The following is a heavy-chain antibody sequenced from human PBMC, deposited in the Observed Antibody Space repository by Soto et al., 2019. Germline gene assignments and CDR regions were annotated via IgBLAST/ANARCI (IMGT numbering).Heavy chain of an antibody. D-gene: IGHD6-19*01. CDR1: CYTFTSYG. J-gene: IGHJ6*02. Sequence: ASGKVSWKASCYTFTSYGINWGRQAPGQGLEWMGWTSDYKGNTNYAQKLQGRVTMTTDTSTSTAYMELRSLRSDDTAVYYCARRQWLVGGYYYGMDVWGQGTTVTVSS. V-gene: IGHV1-18*01. CDR3: ARRQWLVGGYYYGMDV. CDR2: TSDYKGNT.